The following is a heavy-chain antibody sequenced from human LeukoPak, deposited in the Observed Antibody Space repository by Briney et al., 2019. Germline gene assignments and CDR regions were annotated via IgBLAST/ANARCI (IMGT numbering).Heavy chain of an antibody. J-gene: IGHJ4*02. V-gene: IGHV4-34*01. CDR3: ARVAGATTLDY. CDR2: INHSGST. D-gene: IGHD1-26*01. CDR1: GGSFSGYY. Sequence: SETLSLTCAVYGGSFSGYYWSWIRQPPGKGLEWIGEINHSGSTNYNPSLKSRVTISVDTSKNQFSLKLSSVTAADRAVYYCARVAGATTLDYWGQGTLVTVSS.